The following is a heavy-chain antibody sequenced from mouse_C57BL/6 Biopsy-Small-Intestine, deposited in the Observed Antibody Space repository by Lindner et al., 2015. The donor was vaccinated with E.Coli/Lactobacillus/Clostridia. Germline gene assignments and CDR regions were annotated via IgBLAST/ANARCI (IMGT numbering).Heavy chain of an antibody. V-gene: IGHV1-42*01. CDR3: ARSHAEGDF. J-gene: IGHJ2*01. Sequence: VQLQESGPELVKPGASVKISCKASGYSFPGYFMNWVKQSPDKSLEWIGEINPTTGGTTYNQKFKAKATLTVDKSSSTAYMQFKNLTSEDSAVYYCARSHAEGDFWGQGTTLTVSS. CDR2: INPTTGGT. CDR1: GYSFPGYF.